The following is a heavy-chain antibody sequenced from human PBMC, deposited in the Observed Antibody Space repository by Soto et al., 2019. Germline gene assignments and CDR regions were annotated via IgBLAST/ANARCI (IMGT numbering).Heavy chain of an antibody. CDR1: GGSISSGGYS. CDR2: IYHSGST. D-gene: IGHD7-27*01. CDR3: DRVSLTGVMDV. J-gene: IGHJ6*02. V-gene: IGHV4-30-2*01. Sequence: QLQLQESGSGLVKPSQTLSLTCAVSGGSISSGGYSWSWIRQPPGKGLEWIGYIYHSGSTYYNPSLKSRGTKSVDRSKNQFSLKLSSVTAADTAVCYCDRVSLTGVMDVWGQGTTVTVSS.